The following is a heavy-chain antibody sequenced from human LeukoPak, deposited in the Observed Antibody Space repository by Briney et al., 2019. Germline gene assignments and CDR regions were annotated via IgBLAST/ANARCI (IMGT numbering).Heavy chain of an antibody. Sequence: PGGSLRLSCAASGFTFSSYGMHWVRQAPGKGLEWVAFIRYDGSNKYYADSVKGRFTISRDNSKNTLYLQMNSLRAEDTAVYYSAKDARGDYYGSGSYQNYWSQGTLVTVSS. D-gene: IGHD3-10*01. V-gene: IGHV3-30*02. CDR1: GFTFSSYG. CDR2: IRYDGSNK. J-gene: IGHJ4*02. CDR3: AKDARGDYYGSGSYQNY.